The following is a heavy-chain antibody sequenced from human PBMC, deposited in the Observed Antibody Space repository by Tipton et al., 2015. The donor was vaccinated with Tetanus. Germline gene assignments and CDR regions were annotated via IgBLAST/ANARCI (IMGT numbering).Heavy chain of an antibody. V-gene: IGHV1-46*01. D-gene: IGHD3-9*01. J-gene: IGHJ4*02. CDR3: ARCADILDRYFDY. CDR1: GYTFSNYY. CDR2: ISPSGGST. Sequence: QVQLVQSGAEVKKPGASVTISCTASGYTFSNYYLHWVRQAPGQGLEWMGMISPSGGSTTYAQKVQGRVTMSRDTSTSTVYLEVSDLRSEDTAVYFCARCADILDRYFDYWGQGTLVTVSS.